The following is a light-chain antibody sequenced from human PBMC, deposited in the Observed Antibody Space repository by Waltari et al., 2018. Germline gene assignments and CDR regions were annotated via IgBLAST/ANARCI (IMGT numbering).Light chain of an antibody. CDR3: CSFAGTSWV. J-gene: IGLJ3*02. Sequence: QSALTQPRSVSGSPGQSVTISCTGTSYAVGGYNYVSWYQQYPGKAPKVMIYDVSKRPSGVTDRFSGSKSGNTASLTISGLQAEDEADYYCCSFAGTSWVFGGGTKVTVL. CDR1: SYAVGGYNY. V-gene: IGLV2-11*01. CDR2: DVS.